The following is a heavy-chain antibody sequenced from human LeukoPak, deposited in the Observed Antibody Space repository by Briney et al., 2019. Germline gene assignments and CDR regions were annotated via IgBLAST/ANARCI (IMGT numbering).Heavy chain of an antibody. CDR3: ARARDSSGPISSAFDI. D-gene: IGHD3-22*01. V-gene: IGHV4-30-4*08. J-gene: IGHJ3*02. Sequence: PSQTLSLTCTVSGGSISSGDYYWSWIRQPPGKGLEWLGYIYYSGSTYYNPSLKSRVTISVDTSKNQFSLKLSSVTATDTAVYYCARARDSSGPISSAFDIWGQGTMVTVSS. CDR2: IYYSGST. CDR1: GGSISSGDYY.